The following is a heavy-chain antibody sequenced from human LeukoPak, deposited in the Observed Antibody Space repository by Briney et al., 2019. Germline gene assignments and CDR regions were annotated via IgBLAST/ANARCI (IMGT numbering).Heavy chain of an antibody. CDR1: GFTFKSYD. Sequence: GGSLRLSCAASGFTFKSYDMHWVRQAAGEGPEWVSAINTAGDTYYQGSVKGRFTISREIAKNSLYLQMNSLRAGDTAVYYCASGGRGSSWFGNWGQGTLVTVSS. CDR2: INTAGDT. V-gene: IGHV3-13*01. D-gene: IGHD6-13*01. CDR3: ASGGRGSSWFGN. J-gene: IGHJ4*02.